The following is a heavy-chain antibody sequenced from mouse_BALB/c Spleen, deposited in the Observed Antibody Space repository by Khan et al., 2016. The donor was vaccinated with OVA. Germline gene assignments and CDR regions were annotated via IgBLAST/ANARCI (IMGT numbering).Heavy chain of an antibody. Sequence: QIQLVQSGPELKKPGETVKISCKASGYTFTDYSMHWVKQAPGKGLKWMGWINTETGEPTYADDFKGRFAFALETSSSTSYLQINNLKNEDTATYFCARDRYDYFDYWGQGTTLTVSS. CDR1: GYTFTDYS. J-gene: IGHJ2*01. V-gene: IGHV9-2-1*01. CDR2: INTETGEP. D-gene: IGHD2-14*01. CDR3: ARDRYDYFDY.